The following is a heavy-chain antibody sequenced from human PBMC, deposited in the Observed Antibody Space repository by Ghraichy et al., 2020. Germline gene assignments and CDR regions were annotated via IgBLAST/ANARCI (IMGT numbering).Heavy chain of an antibody. J-gene: IGHJ4*02. CDR3: ASGVATHRIDY. Sequence: SETLSLTCTVSGGSISSYYWSWIRQPAGKGLEWIGRIYTSGSTNYTPSLKSRVTMSLDTSKNQFSLKLSSVTAADTAVYYCASGVATHRIDYWGQGTLVTVSS. D-gene: IGHD5-12*01. CDR1: GGSISSYY. CDR2: IYTSGST. V-gene: IGHV4-4*07.